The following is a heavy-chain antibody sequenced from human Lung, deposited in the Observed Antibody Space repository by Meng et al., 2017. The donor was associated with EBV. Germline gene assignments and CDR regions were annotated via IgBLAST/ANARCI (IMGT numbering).Heavy chain of an antibody. J-gene: IGHJ4*02. D-gene: IGHD6-25*01. CDR1: GYTFTTYG. Sequence: VHLVQSGSELKKPGASVRISCKASGYTFTTYGMNWVRQAPGQGLEWMGWINTNTGKPTYAQGLTGRFVFSLDTSVSTAYLQISSLKAEDTAVYYCARDSEAADYWSQGTLVTVSS. CDR2: INTNTGKP. CDR3: ARDSEAADY. V-gene: IGHV7-4-1*02.